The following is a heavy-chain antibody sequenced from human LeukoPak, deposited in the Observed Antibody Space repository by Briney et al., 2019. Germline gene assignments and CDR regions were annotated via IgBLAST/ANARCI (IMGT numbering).Heavy chain of an antibody. J-gene: IGHJ4*02. CDR3: AGGNDY. Sequence: PGGSLRLSCAGSGFTFSTYWMYWVRQAPGKGLEWVANIKGDGSQKNYADSVKGRFTISRDNAKNSLYLQINSLRDEDTAVYYCAGGNDYWGQGTLVTVSS. CDR1: GFTFSTYW. CDR2: IKGDGSQK. V-gene: IGHV3-7*04.